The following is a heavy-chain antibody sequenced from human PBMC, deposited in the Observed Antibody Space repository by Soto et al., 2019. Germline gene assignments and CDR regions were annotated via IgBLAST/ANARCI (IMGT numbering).Heavy chain of an antibody. D-gene: IGHD3-9*01. CDR1: DASISNYY. Sequence: QVQLQESGPGLVKPSETLSLTCTVSDASISNYYWTCIRHPPGKGLEWIGNIYYSGRTNSHPSLISRLTISVDTSRNQVALKLLSMTAADTAIYFWARLYYDTLTGYYTGLDYWGQGTLVTVSS. CDR2: IYYSGRT. CDR3: ARLYYDTLTGYYTGLDY. J-gene: IGHJ4*02. V-gene: IGHV4-59*01.